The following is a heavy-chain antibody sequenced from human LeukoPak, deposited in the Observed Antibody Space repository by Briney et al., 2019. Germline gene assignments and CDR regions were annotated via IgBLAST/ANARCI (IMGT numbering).Heavy chain of an antibody. D-gene: IGHD2-21*02. CDR1: GGTFSSYA. V-gene: IGHV1-69*04. CDR2: IIPIFGIA. Sequence: GASVKASCKASGGTFSSYAISWVRQAPGQGLEWMGRIIPIFGIANYAQKFQGRVTITADKSTSTAYMEPSSLRSEDTAVYYCARAYCGGDCYTPFDYWGQGTLVTVSS. J-gene: IGHJ4*02. CDR3: ARAYCGGDCYTPFDY.